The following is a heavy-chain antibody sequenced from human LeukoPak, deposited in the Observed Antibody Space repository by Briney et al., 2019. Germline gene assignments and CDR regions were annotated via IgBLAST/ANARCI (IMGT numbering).Heavy chain of an antibody. J-gene: IGHJ3*02. CDR2: IYYSGST. Sequence: SETLSLTCTVSGGSISSYCWSWIRQPPGKGLEWIGYIYYSGSTNYNPSLKSRVTISVDTSKNQFSLKLSSVTAADTAVYYCARAKAFDIWGQGTMVTVSS. CDR3: ARAKAFDI. CDR1: GGSISSYC. V-gene: IGHV4-59*01.